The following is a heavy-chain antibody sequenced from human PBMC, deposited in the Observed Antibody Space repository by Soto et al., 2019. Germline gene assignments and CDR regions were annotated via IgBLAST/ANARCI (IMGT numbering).Heavy chain of an antibody. Sequence: KASETLSLTCSVSGVSMRNSYWTWMRQSAGKGLEWIGRISTSGNTNYNPSLNSRLTMSVDTSKNQVSLKLTSVTAADTAVYYCARGGGVPALGDPWGQGTLVTVSS. CDR3: ARGGGVPALGDP. D-gene: IGHD3-16*01. J-gene: IGHJ5*02. V-gene: IGHV4-4*07. CDR1: GVSMRNSY. CDR2: ISTSGNT.